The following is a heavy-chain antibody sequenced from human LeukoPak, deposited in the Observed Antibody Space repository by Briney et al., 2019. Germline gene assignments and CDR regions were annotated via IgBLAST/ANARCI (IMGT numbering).Heavy chain of an antibody. D-gene: IGHD4-17*01. CDR2: MNPNSANT. V-gene: IGHV1-8*01. J-gene: IGHJ4*02. Sequence: ASVKVSCKASGYTFTSYDINWVRQATGQGLEWMGWMNPNSANTGYAQKFQGRVTMTRNTSISTAYMELSSLRSEDTAVYYCARAGDYYSTGDCWGQGVLVTVSS. CDR3: ARAGDYYSTGDC. CDR1: GYTFTSYD.